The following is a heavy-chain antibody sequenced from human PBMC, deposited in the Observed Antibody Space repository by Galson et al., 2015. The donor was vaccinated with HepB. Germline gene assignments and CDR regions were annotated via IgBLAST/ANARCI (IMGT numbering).Heavy chain of an antibody. D-gene: IGHD1-26*01. V-gene: IGHV3-21*01. CDR3: ARDRVSYSD. Sequence: SLRLSCAASGFTFSSYFMNWVRQAPGKGLEWVASISDSGSYIYYADSVKGRFAISRDNGRNSVFLQMNSLRAGDTAVYYCARDRVSYSDWGQGTLVTVSS. J-gene: IGHJ4*02. CDR1: GFTFSSYF. CDR2: ISDSGSYI.